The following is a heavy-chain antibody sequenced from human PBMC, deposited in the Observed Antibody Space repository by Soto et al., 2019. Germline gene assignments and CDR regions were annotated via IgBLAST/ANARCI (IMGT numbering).Heavy chain of an antibody. CDR2: IKSKTDGGTT. Sequence: GGSLRLSCAASGFTFGNAWMSWVRQAPGKGMEWVGRIKSKTDGGTTDYAAPVKGRFTISRDDSKNTLYLQMNSLKTEDTALYYFTTDQSIVVVPAAIITEDYYYYMDVWGQGTTVTVSS. CDR3: TTDQSIVVVPAAIITEDYYYYMDV. J-gene: IGHJ6*03. CDR1: GFTFGNAW. V-gene: IGHV3-15*01. D-gene: IGHD2-2*02.